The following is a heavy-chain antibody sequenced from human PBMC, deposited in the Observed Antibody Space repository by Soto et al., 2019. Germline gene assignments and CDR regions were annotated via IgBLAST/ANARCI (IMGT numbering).Heavy chain of an antibody. Sequence: ASVKVSCKASGYTFTSYGISWVRQAPGQGLEWMGWISAYNGNTNYAQKLQGRVTMTTDTSTSRAYMELRSLRSDDTAVYYCARDLWIFGVVPHGAFDIWGQGTMVTVSS. CDR2: ISAYNGNT. CDR1: GYTFTSYG. V-gene: IGHV1-18*04. CDR3: ARDLWIFGVVPHGAFDI. D-gene: IGHD3-3*01. J-gene: IGHJ3*02.